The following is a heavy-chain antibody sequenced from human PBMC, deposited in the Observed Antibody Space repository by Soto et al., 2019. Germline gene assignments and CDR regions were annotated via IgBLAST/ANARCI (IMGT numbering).Heavy chain of an antibody. CDR3: AKDPSEGATGYYGMDV. J-gene: IGHJ6*02. CDR2: ISWNSGSI. D-gene: IGHD1-26*01. CDR1: GVTFDDYA. V-gene: IGHV3-9*01. Sequence: EVQLVESGGGLVQPGRSLRLSCAASGVTFDDYAMHWVRQAPGKGLEWVSGISWNSGSIGYADSGKGRFTISRDNAKNSLYLQMNSLRAEDTALYYCAKDPSEGATGYYGMDVWGQGTTVTVSS.